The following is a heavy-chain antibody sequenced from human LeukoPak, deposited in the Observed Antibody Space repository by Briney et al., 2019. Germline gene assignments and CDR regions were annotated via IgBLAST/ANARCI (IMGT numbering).Heavy chain of an antibody. CDR1: GYTFTSYG. CDR2: ISAYNGNT. V-gene: IGHV1-18*04. Sequence: ASVKVSCKASGYTFTSYGISWVRQAPGQGLECMGWISAYNGNTNYAQKLQGRVTMTTDTSTSTAYLELRSLRSDDTAVYYCAGGYSSGRFDYWGQGTLVTVSS. J-gene: IGHJ4*02. CDR3: AGGYSSGRFDY. D-gene: IGHD5-18*01.